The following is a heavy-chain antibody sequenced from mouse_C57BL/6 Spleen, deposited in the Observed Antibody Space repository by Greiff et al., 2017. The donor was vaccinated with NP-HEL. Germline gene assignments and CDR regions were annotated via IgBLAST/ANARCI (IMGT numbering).Heavy chain of an antibody. J-gene: IGHJ4*01. CDR2: INYDGSST. V-gene: IGHV5-16*01. Sequence: EVKLVESEGGLVQPGSSMKLSCTASGFTFSDYYMAWVRQVPEKGLEWVANINYDGSSTYYLDSLKSRFIISRDNAKNILYLQMSSLKSEDTATYYCARDLGYGGAMDYWGQGTSVTVSS. CDR1: GFTFSDYY. D-gene: IGHD3-1*01. CDR3: ARDLGYGGAMDY.